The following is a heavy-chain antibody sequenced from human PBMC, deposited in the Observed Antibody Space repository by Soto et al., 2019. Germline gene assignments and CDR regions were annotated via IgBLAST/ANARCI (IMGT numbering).Heavy chain of an antibody. J-gene: IGHJ4*02. CDR1: GYTFTSYV. V-gene: IGHV1-18*01. CDR3: ARVDDYYDSSGYYY. D-gene: IGHD3-22*01. CDR2: ISAYNGNT. Sequence: ASVKVSCKASGYTFTSYVITWVRQAPGQGLEWMGWISAYNGNTNYAQKLQGRVTMTTDTSTSTAYMELRSLRSDDTAVYYCARVDDYYDSSGYYYCGQGTQVTVSS.